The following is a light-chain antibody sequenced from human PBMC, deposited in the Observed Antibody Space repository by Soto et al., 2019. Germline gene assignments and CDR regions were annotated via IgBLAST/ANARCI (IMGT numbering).Light chain of an antibody. J-gene: IGKJ1*01. CDR1: QDIRSSL. V-gene: IGKV3-20*01. CDR2: GAS. CDR3: QQYDSSPRT. Sequence: EIVMTQSPATLSVSPGERVTLSCRASQDIRSSLAWYQQKPGQAPRPPISGASSRAADIPDRFSGSGSGTDFTLTINRLEPEDFAVYYCQQYDSSPRTFGQGTKVDIK.